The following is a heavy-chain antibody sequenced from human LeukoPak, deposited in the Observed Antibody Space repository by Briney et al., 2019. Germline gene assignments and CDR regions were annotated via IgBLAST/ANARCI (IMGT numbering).Heavy chain of an antibody. CDR3: VAWGNSGNS. J-gene: IGHJ3*01. Sequence: GGSLRLSCAASGFIFGSYAMSWIRQAPAKGLEWVAHMNGDGSQIYYMDFVKGRFTISRDNAKNSLYLQMNGLRAEDTAVYYCVAWGNSGNSWGQGTMVIVSS. CDR1: GFIFGSYA. D-gene: IGHD1-26*01. CDR2: MNGDGSQI. V-gene: IGHV3-7*01.